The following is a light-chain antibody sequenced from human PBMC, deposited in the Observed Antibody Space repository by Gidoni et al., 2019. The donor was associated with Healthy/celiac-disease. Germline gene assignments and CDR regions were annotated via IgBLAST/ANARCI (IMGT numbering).Light chain of an antibody. Sequence: EIVMTQSPDTLSVSPGERATLSCRASQSVSSNLAWYQQKPGQAPRLLIYGASTRATGIQARFSGSGSGTEFTLTISSLQSEDFAVYYCQQYNNWPPMYTFGQGTKLEIK. J-gene: IGKJ2*01. CDR3: QQYNNWPPMYT. CDR2: GAS. CDR1: QSVSSN. V-gene: IGKV3-15*01.